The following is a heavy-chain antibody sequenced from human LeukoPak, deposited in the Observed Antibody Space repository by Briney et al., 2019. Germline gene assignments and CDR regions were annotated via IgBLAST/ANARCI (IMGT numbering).Heavy chain of an antibody. D-gene: IGHD3-10*01. CDR2: IYYSGST. V-gene: IGHV4-31*03. J-gene: IGHJ4*02. CDR3: ARVPHYYGSGSYAAFDY. CDR1: GGSISSGGYY. Sequence: PSETLSLTCIVSGGSISSGGYYWSWIRQHPGKGLEWIGYIYYSGSTYYNPSLKSRVTISVDTSKNQFSLKLSSVTAADTAVYYCARVPHYYGSGSYAAFDYWGQGTLVTVSS.